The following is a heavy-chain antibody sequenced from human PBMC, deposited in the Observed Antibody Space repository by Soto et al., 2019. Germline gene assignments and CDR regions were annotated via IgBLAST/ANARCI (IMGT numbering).Heavy chain of an antibody. CDR2: FSGSGGST. CDR1: GFTFSSYA. J-gene: IGHJ5*02. D-gene: IGHD3-3*01. V-gene: IGHV3-23*01. CDR3: ANGGVGNWFDP. Sequence: GGSLRLSCAASGFTFSSYAMSWVRQAPGKGLEWVSAFSGSGGSTYYADSGKGRFTISRDNSKTTLYLQMKSLRAEDTAVYYCANGGVGNWFDPWGQGTLVTVSS.